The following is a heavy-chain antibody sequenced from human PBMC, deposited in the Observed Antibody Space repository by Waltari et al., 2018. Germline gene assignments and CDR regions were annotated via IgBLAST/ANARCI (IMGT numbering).Heavy chain of an antibody. J-gene: IGHJ4*02. CDR3: ARDRTPSYYYDSSGFEIDY. V-gene: IGHV3-21*01. D-gene: IGHD3-22*01. CDR1: GFTFSSYS. Sequence: EVQLVESGGGLVKPGGSLRLSCAASGFTFSSYSMNWVRQAPGKGLEWVSSISSSSSYIYYADSGKGRFTISRDNAKNSLYLQMNSLRAEDTAVYYCARDRTPSYYYDSSGFEIDYWGQGTLVTVSS. CDR2: ISSSSSYI.